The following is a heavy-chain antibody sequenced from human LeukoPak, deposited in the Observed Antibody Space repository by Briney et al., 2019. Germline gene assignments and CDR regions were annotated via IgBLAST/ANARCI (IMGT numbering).Heavy chain of an antibody. CDR3: VRFARTTRIFDF. J-gene: IGHJ4*02. V-gene: IGHV4-39*01. CDR2: MYYSGST. CDR1: GGSISSSSYF. D-gene: IGHD2-15*01. Sequence: PSETLSLTCTVSGGSISSSSYFWGWIRQPPGKGLEWVGSMYYSGSTYYNPSLKSRATISVDTSENQFSLKLSSVTAADTAVYYCVRFARTTRIFDFWGQGTLVTVSS.